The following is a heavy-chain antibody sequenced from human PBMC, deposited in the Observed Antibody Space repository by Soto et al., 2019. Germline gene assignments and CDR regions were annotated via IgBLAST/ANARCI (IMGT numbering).Heavy chain of an antibody. CDR3: ARDYDILTGYVAFYYGMDV. D-gene: IGHD3-9*01. J-gene: IGHJ6*02. CDR1: GFTFSSYS. CDR2: IISSSSTI. Sequence: PGGSLRLSCAASGFTFSSYSMNWVRQAPGKGLEWVSYIISSSSTIYYVDSVKGRFTISRDNAKNSLYLQMNSLRAEDTAVYYCARDYDILTGYVAFYYGMDVWGQGTTVTVSS. V-gene: IGHV3-48*01.